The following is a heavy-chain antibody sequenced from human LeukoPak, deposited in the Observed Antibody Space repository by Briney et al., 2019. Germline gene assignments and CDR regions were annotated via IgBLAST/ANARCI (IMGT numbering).Heavy chain of an antibody. V-gene: IGHV4-4*07. Sequence: PSETLSLTCTVSGGSISSYFWSWIRQPAGRGLEWIGRISPSGSPNYNPSLKSRVTMSVDTSKNQFSLKLTSVTAADTAVYYCAGEADFDRPFDYWGQGTLVTVSA. CDR2: ISPSGSP. J-gene: IGHJ4*02. CDR1: GGSISSYF. D-gene: IGHD3-9*01. CDR3: AGEADFDRPFDY.